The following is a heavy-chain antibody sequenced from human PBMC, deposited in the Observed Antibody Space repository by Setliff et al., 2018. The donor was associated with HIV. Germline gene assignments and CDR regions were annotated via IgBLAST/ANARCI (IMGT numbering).Heavy chain of an antibody. CDR3: ARGPQYNFWGGYLGL. V-gene: IGHV3-23*01. J-gene: IGHJ4*02. D-gene: IGHD3-3*01. CDR1: GFTFSRHA. CDR2: IPSNSEYT. Sequence: PGGSLRLSCTASGFTFSRHAMTWVRQAPGKGLEWVSTIPSNSEYTIYADSVEGRFTISRDNNKNTLYLQMNSLRAEDTAVYYCARGPQYNFWGGYLGLWGQGTLVTVSS.